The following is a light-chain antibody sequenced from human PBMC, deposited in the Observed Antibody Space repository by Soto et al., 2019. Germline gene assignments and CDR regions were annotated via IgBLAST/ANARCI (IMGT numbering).Light chain of an antibody. CDR2: DNT. J-gene: IGLJ7*01. V-gene: IGLV1-51*02. CDR1: ISNIGAGY. Sequence: QSVLTQPPSVSGAPGQRVTLSCTGSISNIGAGYGVHWYQQLPGRAPKLLVYDNTKRHSGVPDRFSGSKSGTSATLGITGLQTGDEADYYCGTWDSSLSAAVFGGGTQLTVL. CDR3: GTWDSSLSAAV.